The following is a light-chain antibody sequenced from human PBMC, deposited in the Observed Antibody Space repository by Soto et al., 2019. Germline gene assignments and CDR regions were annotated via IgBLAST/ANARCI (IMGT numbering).Light chain of an antibody. J-gene: IGLJ1*01. CDR1: TSNIGTGYD. V-gene: IGLV1-40*01. CDR3: QSYDNSLSGFYV. CDR2: GNT. Sequence: QSVLTQPPSVSGAPGQRVTISCTGRTSNIGTGYDVHWYQQLPGRSPKLLTYGNTKRPSGVPDRFSGSKSASSASLAITGLQAADEGDYYRQSYDNSLSGFYVFGTGTKLTVL.